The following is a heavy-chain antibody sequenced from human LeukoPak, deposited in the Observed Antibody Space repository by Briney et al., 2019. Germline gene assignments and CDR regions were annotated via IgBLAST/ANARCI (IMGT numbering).Heavy chain of an antibody. CDR3: ANDPVHSGSYSQGFDY. J-gene: IGHJ4*02. V-gene: IGHV3-23*01. D-gene: IGHD1-26*01. CDR2: ISGSGGST. CDR1: GFTFISYA. Sequence: PGGSLRLSCAASGFTFISYAMSWVRQAPGKGLEWVSAISGSGGSTYYADSVKGRFTISRDNSKNTLYLQMNSLRAEDTAVYYCANDPVHSGSYSQGFDYWGQGTLVTVSS.